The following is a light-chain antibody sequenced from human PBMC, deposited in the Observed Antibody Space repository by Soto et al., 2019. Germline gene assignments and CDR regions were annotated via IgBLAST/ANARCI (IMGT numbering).Light chain of an antibody. CDR3: QQSYSSSWT. Sequence: AIRMTQSPSSLSASTGDRVTITCRASQGISSYLAWYQQKPGKAPKLLIYAASTLQSGVPSRFSGSGSGTDFTLTISSLQREDFATYFCQQSYSSSWTFGPGTKVDIK. CDR2: AAS. CDR1: QGISSY. V-gene: IGKV1-8*01. J-gene: IGKJ1*01.